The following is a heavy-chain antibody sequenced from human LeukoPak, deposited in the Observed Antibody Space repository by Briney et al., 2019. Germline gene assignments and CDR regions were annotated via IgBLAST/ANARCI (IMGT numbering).Heavy chain of an antibody. Sequence: ASVKVSCKASGYTFTSCFIHWVRQAPGQGLEWMGVINPSGGSTSYAQKFQGRVTMTRDTSTSTVSMELSSLRFEDTAVHYCARGPYSGDWHFDFWGQGTLSPSP. D-gene: IGHD6-19*01. CDR2: INPSGGST. CDR3: ARGPYSGDWHFDF. CDR1: GYTFTSCF. V-gene: IGHV1-46*01. J-gene: IGHJ4*02.